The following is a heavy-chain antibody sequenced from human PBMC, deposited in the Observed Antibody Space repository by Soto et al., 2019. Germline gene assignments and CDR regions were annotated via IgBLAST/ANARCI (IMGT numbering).Heavy chain of an antibody. V-gene: IGHV1-69*13. CDR3: ARGMVRGWGDYFDY. CDR1: GGTFSSYA. CDR2: IIPIFGTA. D-gene: IGHD3-10*01. Sequence: GASVKFSCKASGGTFSSYAISWVRQAPGQGLEWMGGIIPIFGTANYAQKFQGRVTITADESTSTAYMELRSLRSDDTAVYFCARGMVRGWGDYFDYRGQGTLVTVSS. J-gene: IGHJ4*02.